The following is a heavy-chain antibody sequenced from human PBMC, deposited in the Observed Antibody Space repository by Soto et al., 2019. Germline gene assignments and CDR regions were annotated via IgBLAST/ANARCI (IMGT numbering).Heavy chain of an antibody. V-gene: IGHV1-2*04. CDR3: TSTIFGVVIPGGYYYGMDV. Sequence: ASVKVSCKASGYTFTGYYMHWVRQAPGQGLEWMGWINPNSGGTNYAQKFQGWVTMTRDTSISTAYMELSRLRSDDTAVYYCTSTIFGVVIPGGYYYGMDVWGQGTTVTVSS. D-gene: IGHD3-3*01. CDR2: INPNSGGT. CDR1: GYTFTGYY. J-gene: IGHJ6*02.